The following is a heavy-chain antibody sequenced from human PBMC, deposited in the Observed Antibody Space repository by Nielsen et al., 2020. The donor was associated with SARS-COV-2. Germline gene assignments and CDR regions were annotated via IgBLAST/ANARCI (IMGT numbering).Heavy chain of an antibody. CDR2: IYPGDSDT. Sequence: GESRKISCKGSGYSFTSYWIGWVRQMPGKGLEWMGIIYPGDSDTRYSPSFQGQVTISADKSISTAYLQWSSLKASDTAMYYCATSTVAGKAGGYYYYGMDVWGQGTTVTVSS. CDR3: ATSTVAGKAGGYYYYGMDV. J-gene: IGHJ6*02. CDR1: GYSFTSYW. V-gene: IGHV5-51*01. D-gene: IGHD6-19*01.